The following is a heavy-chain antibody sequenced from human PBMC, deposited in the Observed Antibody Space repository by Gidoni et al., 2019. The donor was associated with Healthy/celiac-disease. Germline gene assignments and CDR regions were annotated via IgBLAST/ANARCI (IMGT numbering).Heavy chain of an antibody. CDR1: GGSISRYY. CDR2: IYTSGST. V-gene: IGHV4-4*07. Sequence: QVQLQESCPGLVTPSETLSLTCTVSGGSISRYYWSWIRQPAGKGLEWIGRIYTSGSTNYNPSLKSRVTMSVDTSKNQFSLKLSSVTAADTAVYYCALGNSGSYYGFDPWGQGTLVTVSS. J-gene: IGHJ5*02. D-gene: IGHD1-26*01. CDR3: ALGNSGSYYGFDP.